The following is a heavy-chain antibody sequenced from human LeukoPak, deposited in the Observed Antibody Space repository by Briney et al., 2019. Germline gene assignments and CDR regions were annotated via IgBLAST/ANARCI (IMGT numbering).Heavy chain of an antibody. D-gene: IGHD1-26*01. Sequence: PSGGSLRLSCAASALTFDDYCMRCVRHAPGKGLEWVSYINRDGGTTTHADSVKGSFTISRDNAKNSLYLQMNGLRVEDTAFYYCARNSGANVYTYAFQYWGRGTLVTVSS. CDR1: ALTFDDYC. CDR3: ARNSGANVYTYAFQY. J-gene: IGHJ4*02. CDR2: INRDGGTT. V-gene: IGHV3-20*04.